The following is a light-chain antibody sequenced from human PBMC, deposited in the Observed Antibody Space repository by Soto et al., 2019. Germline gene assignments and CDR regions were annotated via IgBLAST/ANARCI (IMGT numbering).Light chain of an antibody. J-gene: IGKJ1*01. CDR1: QSVSSY. CDR3: QQRSNWPTWT. CDR2: DAS. Sequence: EIVWTQSPATLSLSPGERATLSCRASQSVSSYLAWYQQKPGQAPRLLIYDASNRATGIPARFSGSGSGTDFTLTTSSLEPADFAVYYCQQRSNWPTWTFGQGTKVEI. V-gene: IGKV3-11*01.